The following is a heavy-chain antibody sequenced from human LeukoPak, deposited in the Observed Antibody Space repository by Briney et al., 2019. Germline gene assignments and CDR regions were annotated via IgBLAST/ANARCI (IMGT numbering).Heavy chain of an antibody. CDR3: ARESSDDRVPAATWFDP. J-gene: IGHJ5*02. V-gene: IGHV1-2*02. CDR2: INPNSGGT. Sequence: ASVKVSCKASGYTFTGYYMHWVRQAPGQGLEWMGWINPNSGGTNYAQKFQGRVTMTRDTSISTAYMELSRLRSDDTAVYYCARESSDDRVPAATWFDPWGQGTLVTVSS. CDR1: GYTFTGYY. D-gene: IGHD2-2*01.